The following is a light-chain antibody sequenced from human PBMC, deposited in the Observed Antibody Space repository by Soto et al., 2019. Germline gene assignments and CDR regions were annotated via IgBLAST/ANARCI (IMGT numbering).Light chain of an antibody. CDR3: QQRTNWPPLT. CDR2: DAS. CDR1: QSVSSD. Sequence: EIVLTQSPATLSLSPGERATFSCRASQSVSSDLVWYQQKPGQAPMLLIYDASNRATGVPARFSGSGSGTDFTLTISSLEPEDFAVYYCQQRTNWPPLTFGGGTKVEIK. J-gene: IGKJ4*01. V-gene: IGKV3-11*01.